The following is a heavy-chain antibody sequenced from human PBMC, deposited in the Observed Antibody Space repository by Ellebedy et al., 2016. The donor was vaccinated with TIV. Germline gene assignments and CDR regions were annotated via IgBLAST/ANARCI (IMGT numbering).Heavy chain of an antibody. D-gene: IGHD6-13*01. CDR3: ARDQEILAAADIDYYYYYGMDV. Sequence: ASVKVSCXASGYSFTGCGISWVRQAPGQGLEWMGWISAYNGNTKYAQKLQGRVTMTTDTSTSTAYMELRSLRSDDTAVYYCARDQEILAAADIDYYYYYGMDVWGQGTTVTVSS. J-gene: IGHJ6*02. CDR1: GYSFTGCG. CDR2: ISAYNGNT. V-gene: IGHV1-18*01.